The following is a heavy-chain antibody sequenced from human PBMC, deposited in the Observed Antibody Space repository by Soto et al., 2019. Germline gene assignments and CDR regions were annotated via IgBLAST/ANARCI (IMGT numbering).Heavy chain of an antibody. Sequence: GGSLRLSCAASGFTFSSYWMSWVRQVPGKGLEWVANIKQDGSEKYYVDSVKGRFTISRDNAKNALYLQMNSLRAEDTAVYYCSRAWGYCSSTSCYFDYWGQGTLVTVSS. CDR2: IKQDGSEK. D-gene: IGHD2-2*01. J-gene: IGHJ4*02. CDR1: GFTFSSYW. V-gene: IGHV3-7*03. CDR3: SRAWGYCSSTSCYFDY.